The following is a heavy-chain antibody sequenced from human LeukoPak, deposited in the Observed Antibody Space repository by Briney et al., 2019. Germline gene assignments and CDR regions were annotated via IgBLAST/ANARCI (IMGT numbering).Heavy chain of an antibody. CDR3: ARRAGYCSSTSCHWAYYFDY. V-gene: IGHV4-34*01. Sequence: SETLSLTCAVYGGSFSGYYWSWIRQPPGKGLEWIGEINHSGSTNYNPSLKSRVTISVDTSKNQFSLKLSSVTAADTAVYYCARRAGYCSSTSCHWAYYFDYWGQGTLVTVSS. J-gene: IGHJ4*02. D-gene: IGHD2-2*01. CDR2: INHSGST. CDR1: GGSFSGYY.